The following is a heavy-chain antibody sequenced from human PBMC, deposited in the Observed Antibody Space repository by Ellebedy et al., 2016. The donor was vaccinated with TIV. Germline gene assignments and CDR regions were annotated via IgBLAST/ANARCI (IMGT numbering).Heavy chain of an antibody. V-gene: IGHV3-7*01. CDR2: IHPDGSEK. J-gene: IGHJ4*02. CDR1: GFTFSNYA. D-gene: IGHD1-1*01. CDR3: ARKPMNPTDLYGNFDH. Sequence: GESLKISCVASGFTFSNYAMNWVRQAPGKGLEWVANIHPDGSEKYYVDSVKGRFTISRDNAKNSLYLEMNSLRAEDTAVYYCARKPMNPTDLYGNFDHWGQGTLVTVSS.